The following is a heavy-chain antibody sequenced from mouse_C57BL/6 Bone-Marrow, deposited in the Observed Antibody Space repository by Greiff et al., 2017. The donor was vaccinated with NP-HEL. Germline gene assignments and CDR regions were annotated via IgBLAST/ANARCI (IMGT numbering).Heavy chain of an antibody. CDR3: ARHKDDCDVAWFAY. Sequence: VQLQQSGAELVKPGASVKLSCKASGYTFTEYTIHWVKQRSGQGLEWIGWFYPGRGSIKYNEKFKDKATLTADKYSSNVYMEHSILTYEASAVYFCARHKDDCDVAWFAYWGQGTLVTVSA. D-gene: IGHD2-13*01. J-gene: IGHJ3*01. V-gene: IGHV1-62-2*01. CDR2: FYPGRGSI. CDR1: GYTFTEYT.